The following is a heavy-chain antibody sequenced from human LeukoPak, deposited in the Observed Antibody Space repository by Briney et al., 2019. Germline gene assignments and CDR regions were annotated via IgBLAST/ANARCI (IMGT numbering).Heavy chain of an antibody. J-gene: IGHJ4*02. D-gene: IGHD7-27*01. CDR2: INPSGGTT. CDR1: GYTFTNCY. Sequence: GASVKVSCKASGYTFTNCYLHWVRQAPGQGLEWMGIINPSGGTTTYAQKFQGRLTVTRDTSTSTVYMELSSLRPEDTAMYYCARGGLGIQASFDYWGQGTLVTVSS. V-gene: IGHV1-46*01. CDR3: ARGGLGIQASFDY.